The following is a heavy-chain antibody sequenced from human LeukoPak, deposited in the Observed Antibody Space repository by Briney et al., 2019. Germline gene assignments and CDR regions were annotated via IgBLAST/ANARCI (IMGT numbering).Heavy chain of an antibody. J-gene: IGHJ4*02. Sequence: SETLSLTCTVSGGSIRNYYWSWIRQPPGKGLEGIGDIFYSGCTHYNPSLKSRVTISVDTSQNQFSLRLSSVPAADTAVYCCARDGAVSGYSFDYWGQGILVAVSS. CDR3: ARDGAVSGYSFDY. D-gene: IGHD3-22*01. V-gene: IGHV4-59*01. CDR2: IFYSGCT. CDR1: GGSIRNYY.